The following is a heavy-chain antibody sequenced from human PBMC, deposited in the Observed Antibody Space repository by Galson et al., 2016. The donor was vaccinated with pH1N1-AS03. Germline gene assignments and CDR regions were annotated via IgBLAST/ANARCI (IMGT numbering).Heavy chain of an antibody. CDR3: ARDRHYYDYIWGTYRYDWYFDL. CDR2: IWHDGSEK. Sequence: SLRLSCAESGFTFSSHGMHWVRQTPGKGLEWVAVIWHDGSEKYYADSVKGRFTISRDNSKNTLYLQMNSLRAEDTAVYYCARDRHYYDYIWGTYRYDWYFDLWGRGTLVTVSS. J-gene: IGHJ2*01. V-gene: IGHV3-33*01. CDR1: GFTFSSHG. D-gene: IGHD3-16*02.